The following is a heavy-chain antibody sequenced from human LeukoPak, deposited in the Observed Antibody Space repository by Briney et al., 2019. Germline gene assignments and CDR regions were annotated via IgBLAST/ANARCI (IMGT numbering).Heavy chain of an antibody. CDR2: ISSSGSTI. CDR1: GFTCSSYE. J-gene: IGHJ4*02. CDR3: ARYTMVRGLFDY. D-gene: IGHD3-10*01. V-gene: IGHV3-48*03. Sequence: GGSLRFYCAASGFTCSSYEMNWVRKAPGKGLEWVSYISSSGSTIYYADSVKGRFTISRDNAKNSLYLQMNSLRAEDTAVYYCARYTMVRGLFDYWGQGTLVTVSS.